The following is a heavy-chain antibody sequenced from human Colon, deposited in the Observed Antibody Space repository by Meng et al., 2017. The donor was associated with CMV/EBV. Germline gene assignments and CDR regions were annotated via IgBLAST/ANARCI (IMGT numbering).Heavy chain of an antibody. CDR1: GFTFSISG. CDR3: AKVPYSSSGHYYGMDV. CDR2: IRSDGSDE. V-gene: IGHV3-30*02. Sequence: GGSLRLSCAASGFTFSISGMHWVRQAPGKGLEWVALIRSDGSDEYYADSVKGRFTISKDNSKNMLFLQMNSLRAEDTAVYYCAKVPYSSSGHYYGMDVWGQGTTVTVSS. D-gene: IGHD6-6*01. J-gene: IGHJ6*02.